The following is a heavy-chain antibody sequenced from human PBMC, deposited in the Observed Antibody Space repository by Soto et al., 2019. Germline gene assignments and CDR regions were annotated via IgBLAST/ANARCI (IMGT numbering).Heavy chain of an antibody. Sequence: QVQLVRSGAEVKKPGSSVKVSCKASGGTFSSYAISWVRQAPGQGLEWMGGIIPIFGTANYAQKFQGRVTITADESTSTAYMELSSLRSEDTAVYYCARSPYSGSYTPYYYYGMDVWGQGTTVTVSS. J-gene: IGHJ6*02. CDR3: ARSPYSGSYTPYYYYGMDV. CDR1: GGTFSSYA. D-gene: IGHD1-26*01. V-gene: IGHV1-69*01. CDR2: IIPIFGTA.